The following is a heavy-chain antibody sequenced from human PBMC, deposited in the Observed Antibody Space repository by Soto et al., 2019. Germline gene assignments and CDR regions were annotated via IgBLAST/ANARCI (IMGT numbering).Heavy chain of an antibody. Sequence: ASVKVSCKASGYTFTSYGISWVRRAPGQGLEWMGWISAYNGNTNYAQKLQGRVTMTTDTSTSTAYMELRSLRSDDTAVYYCARAPPSRILIRSGGGVPNLDYWGQGTLVTVSS. J-gene: IGHJ4*02. D-gene: IGHD2-15*01. CDR1: GYTFTSYG. CDR2: ISAYNGNT. V-gene: IGHV1-18*01. CDR3: ARAPPSRILIRSGGGVPNLDY.